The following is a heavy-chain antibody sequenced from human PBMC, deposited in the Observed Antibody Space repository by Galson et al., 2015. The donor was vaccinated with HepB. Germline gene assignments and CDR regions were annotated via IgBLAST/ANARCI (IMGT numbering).Heavy chain of an antibody. CDR3: AKGRGSNSYTYDY. V-gene: IGHV3-23*01. Sequence: SLRLSCAASGFTFTSYAMNWVRQAPGKGLEWVSRISGSGGSTDYADSVRGRSTISRDTSNNTLYLQMNSLRAEDTAQYYCAKGRGSNSYTYDYWGQGTLVTVSS. CDR1: GFTFTSYA. J-gene: IGHJ4*02. CDR2: ISGSGGST. D-gene: IGHD2-2*01.